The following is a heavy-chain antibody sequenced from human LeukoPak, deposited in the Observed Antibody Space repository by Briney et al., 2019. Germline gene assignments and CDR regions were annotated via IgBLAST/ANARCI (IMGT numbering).Heavy chain of an antibody. J-gene: IGHJ4*02. V-gene: IGHV1-46*01. CDR2: INPSDGDR. D-gene: IGHD3-10*01. CDR1: GHTFITYK. Sequence: ASVKVSRKASGHTFITYKMHWVRQAPGQGLEWVGIINPSDGDRRNAQKFQGRVTMTRDMSTSTVYMELSSLRSVDTAVYYCAKDGGSYSVDYWGQGTLVTVSS. CDR3: AKDGGSYSVDY.